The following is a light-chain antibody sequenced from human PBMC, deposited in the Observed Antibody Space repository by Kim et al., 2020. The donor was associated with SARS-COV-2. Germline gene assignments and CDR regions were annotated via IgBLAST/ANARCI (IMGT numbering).Light chain of an antibody. CDR2: DVS. CDR3: SSITSRSTWI. Sequence: GPSINISCTGTSNDVGGHNYVSWYQQYPGKAPKLIIYDVSKRPSGISDRFSGSKSGYTASLTISGLQTDDESDYYCSSITSRSTWIFGGGTQLTVL. CDR1: SNDVGGHNY. J-gene: IGLJ2*01. V-gene: IGLV2-14*03.